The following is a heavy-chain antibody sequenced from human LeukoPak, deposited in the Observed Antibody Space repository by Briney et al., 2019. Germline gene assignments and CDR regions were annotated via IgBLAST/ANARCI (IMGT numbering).Heavy chain of an antibody. J-gene: IGHJ4*02. D-gene: IGHD3-22*01. Sequence: ASVKVSCKVSGYTLTELSMHWVRQAPGKGLEWMGGFDPEDGETIYAQKFQGRVTMTEDTSTDTAYMELRSLRSEDTAVYYCATGLSGYYYQSGHFDYWGQGTLVTVSS. CDR2: FDPEDGET. CDR1: GYTLTELS. CDR3: ATGLSGYYYQSGHFDY. V-gene: IGHV1-24*01.